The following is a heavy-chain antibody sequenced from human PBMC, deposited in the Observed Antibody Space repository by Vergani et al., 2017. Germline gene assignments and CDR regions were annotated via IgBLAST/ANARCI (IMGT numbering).Heavy chain of an antibody. CDR2: IYYSGST. V-gene: IGHV4-61*10. CDR3: ARLSHYCGGDCSDAFDI. Sequence: QVQLQESGPGLVKPSETLSLTCTVSGGSVSSGSYYWSWIRQPAGKGLEWIGYIYYSGSTNYNPSLKSRVTISVDTSKNQFSLKLSAVTAADTAVYYCARLSHYCGGDCSDAFDIWGQGTMVTVSS. J-gene: IGHJ3*02. D-gene: IGHD2-21*01. CDR1: GGSVSSGSYY.